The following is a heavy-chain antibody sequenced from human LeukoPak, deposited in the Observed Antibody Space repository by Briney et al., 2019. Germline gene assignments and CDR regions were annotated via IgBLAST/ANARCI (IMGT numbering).Heavy chain of an antibody. Sequence: GGSLRLSCEASGFTFSSYSMNWVRQAPGKGLEWVSYISFSSATIHYADSVKGRFTVSRDNAKNSLYLQMNSLRAEDTALYFCARDTHYYGSGSPAFDIWGQGTMVTVSS. CDR2: ISFSSATI. V-gene: IGHV3-48*01. CDR1: GFTFSSYS. J-gene: IGHJ3*02. CDR3: ARDTHYYGSGSPAFDI. D-gene: IGHD3-10*01.